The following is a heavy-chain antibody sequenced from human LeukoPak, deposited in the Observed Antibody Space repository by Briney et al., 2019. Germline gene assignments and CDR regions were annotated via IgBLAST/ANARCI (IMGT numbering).Heavy chain of an antibody. V-gene: IGHV4-61*02. CDR1: GGSISSSSYY. D-gene: IGHD1-1*01. CDR2: IYTSGST. J-gene: IGHJ5*02. Sequence: SSETLSLTCTVSGGSISSSSYYWGWIRQPAGKGLEWIGRIYTSGSTNYNPSLKSRVTMSVDTSKNQFSLKLSSVTAADTAVYYCARDWIFERGFDPWGQGTLVTVSS. CDR3: ARDWIFERGFDP.